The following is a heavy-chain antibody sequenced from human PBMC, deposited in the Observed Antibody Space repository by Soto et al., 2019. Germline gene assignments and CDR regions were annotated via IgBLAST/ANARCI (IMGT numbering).Heavy chain of an antibody. V-gene: IGHV3-11*01. Sequence: QVQLAESGGGLVEPGGYLRICCAASGFTFSDYDMSWIRQSPGKRLEWVSFVSSSGTTMYFADSVKGGFTISRDNAKNSLYLQMNSLRAEGTAVYYCARMGPRAARPSYWGQGTLVTVSS. CDR2: VSSSGTTM. J-gene: IGHJ4*02. CDR3: ARMGPRAARPSY. D-gene: IGHD6-6*01. CDR1: GFTFSDYD.